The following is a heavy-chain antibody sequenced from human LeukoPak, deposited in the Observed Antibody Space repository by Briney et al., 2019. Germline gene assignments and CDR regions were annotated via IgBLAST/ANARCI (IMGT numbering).Heavy chain of an antibody. CDR2: IKSDGSEI. V-gene: IGHV3-7*04. J-gene: IGHJ4*02. CDR3: VRGITTRRSPDLDY. CDR1: GFILSNYW. D-gene: IGHD6-6*01. Sequence: GGSLRLSCAASGFILSNYWMSWVRQAPGKGLEWVTNIKSDGSEINYVDSVKGRFTISRDNADNTLYLQMNSLKAEDTALYYCVRGITTRRSPDLDYWGQGTLVTVSS.